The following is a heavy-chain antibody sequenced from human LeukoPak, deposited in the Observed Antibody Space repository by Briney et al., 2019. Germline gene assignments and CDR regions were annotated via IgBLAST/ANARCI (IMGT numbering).Heavy chain of an antibody. V-gene: IGHV3-7*01. J-gene: IGHJ4*02. D-gene: IGHD2-21*01. CDR3: VKDLRVGLISISWANDY. Sequence: PGGSLRLSCAASGFTFSSYWMSWVRQAPGKGLEWVANIKQDGSDKYYVDSVKGRFTISRDNSKNTLYLQMNSLRAEDTAVYSCVKDLRVGLISISWANDYWGQGTLVTVSS. CDR2: IKQDGSDK. CDR1: GFTFSSYW.